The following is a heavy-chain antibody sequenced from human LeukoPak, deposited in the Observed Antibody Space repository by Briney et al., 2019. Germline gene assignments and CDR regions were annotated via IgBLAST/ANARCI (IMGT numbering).Heavy chain of an antibody. J-gene: IGHJ4*02. Sequence: GGSLRLSCVASGFGLSGITMNWVRQAPGKGLEWVSSISSSSSYIYYADSVKGRFTISRDNAKNSLYLQMNSLRAEDTAVYYCARDPLTTVVTPGYFDYWGQGTLVTVSS. CDR3: ARDPLTTVVTPGYFDY. CDR2: ISSSSSYI. D-gene: IGHD4-23*01. CDR1: GFGLSGIT. V-gene: IGHV3-21*01.